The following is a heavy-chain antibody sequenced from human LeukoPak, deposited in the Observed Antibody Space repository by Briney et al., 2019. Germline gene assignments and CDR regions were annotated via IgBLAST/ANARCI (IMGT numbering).Heavy chain of an antibody. CDR3: ARDGGLDY. D-gene: IGHD4-23*01. CDR2: MNPNGGGT. V-gene: IGHV1-2*02. Sequence: ASVKVSCKASGYTFTGYYMHWVRQAPGQGLEWMGWMNPNGGGTHSAQKFQGRVTMTRDTSISTAYMELSRLTSDDTAVYYCARDGGLDYWGQGTLVTVSS. CDR1: GYTFTGYY. J-gene: IGHJ4*02.